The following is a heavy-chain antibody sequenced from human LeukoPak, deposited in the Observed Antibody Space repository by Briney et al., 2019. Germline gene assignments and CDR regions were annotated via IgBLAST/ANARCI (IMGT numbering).Heavy chain of an antibody. CDR2: ISAYSGNT. V-gene: IGHV1-18*01. D-gene: IGHD4-17*01. J-gene: IGHJ3*02. CDR1: GYIFTSYG. CDR3: ARSTVTTLSAFDI. Sequence: ASVKVSCKASGYIFTSYGISWVRQAPGQGFQWMGWISAYSGNTNYAQKLQGRVTMTTDTSTSTAYMELRSLRSDDTAVYYCARSTVTTLSAFDIWGQGTMVTVSS.